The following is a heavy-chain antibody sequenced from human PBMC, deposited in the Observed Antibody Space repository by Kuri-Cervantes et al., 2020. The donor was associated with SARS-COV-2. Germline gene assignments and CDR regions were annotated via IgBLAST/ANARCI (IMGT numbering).Heavy chain of an antibody. J-gene: IGHJ4*02. Sequence: SETLSLTCTVSGGSISSSSYYWGWIRQPPGKGLEWIGSIYYSGSTYYNPSLKSRVTISVDTSKNQFSLKLSSVTAADTAVYYCARTNKQWRGYFDYWGQGTLVTVSS. CDR3: ARTNKQWRGYFDY. CDR1: GGSISSSSYY. V-gene: IGHV4-39*01. CDR2: IYYSGST. D-gene: IGHD6-19*01.